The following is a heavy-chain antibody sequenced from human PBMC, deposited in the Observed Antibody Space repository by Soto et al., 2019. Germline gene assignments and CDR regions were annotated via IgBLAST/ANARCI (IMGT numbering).Heavy chain of an antibody. J-gene: IGHJ4*02. CDR2: IHYSGTT. V-gene: IGHV4-59*01. Sequence: PSETLSLTCTVSGGPMRNYFWTWIRQPSGKGLEWIGYIHYSGTTSFFPSYNPSLKSRVTISEDTSKNQFSLKLLSVTTADTAVYFCAAGEASSRNLAPYYLDFWGQGTLVTVSS. CDR1: GGPMRNYF. CDR3: AAGEASSRNLAPYYLDF. D-gene: IGHD6-13*01.